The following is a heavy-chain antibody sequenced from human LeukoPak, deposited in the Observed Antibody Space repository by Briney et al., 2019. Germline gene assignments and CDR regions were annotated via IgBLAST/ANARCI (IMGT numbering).Heavy chain of an antibody. CDR1: GFRFTRYA. J-gene: IGHJ4*02. CDR3: AKGLGYCGRPACYEDY. V-gene: IGHV3-23*01. CDR2: IRGRGNTI. D-gene: IGHD2-15*01. Sequence: GGSLRLSCAASGFRFTRYAVSWVRHAPGRGGDWVSGIRGRGNTIHYAHSAKPRFTISRDNSKNTLYLQMNRLRAEDTAVYYCAKGLGYCGRPACYEDYWGQGTLVTVSS.